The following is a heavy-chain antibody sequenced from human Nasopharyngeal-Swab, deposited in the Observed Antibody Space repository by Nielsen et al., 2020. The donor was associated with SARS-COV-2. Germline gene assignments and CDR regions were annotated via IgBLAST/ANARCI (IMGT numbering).Heavy chain of an antibody. D-gene: IGHD3-10*01. V-gene: IGHV4-30-2*01. CDR1: GGSISGGGYS. Sequence: SETLSLTCAVSGGSISGGGYSWSWIRQPPGKGLEWIGYIYHSGSTYYNPSLKSRVTISVDRSKNQFSLKLSSVTAADTAVYYCATMVYYYMDVWGKGTTVTVSS. J-gene: IGHJ6*03. CDR2: IYHSGST. CDR3: ATMVYYYMDV.